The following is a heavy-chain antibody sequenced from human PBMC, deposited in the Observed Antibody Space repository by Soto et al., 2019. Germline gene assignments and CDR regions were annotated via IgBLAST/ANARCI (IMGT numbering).Heavy chain of an antibody. CDR1: GFTFSSYG. Sequence: GGSLRLSCAASGFTFSSYGMHWVRQAPGKGLEWVAVISYDGSNKYYADSVKGRFTISRDNSKNTLYLQMNSLRAEDTAVYYCASGAYYYGSGDQIDYWGQGTLVTVSS. V-gene: IGHV3-30*03. J-gene: IGHJ4*02. CDR2: ISYDGSNK. CDR3: ASGAYYYGSGDQIDY. D-gene: IGHD3-10*01.